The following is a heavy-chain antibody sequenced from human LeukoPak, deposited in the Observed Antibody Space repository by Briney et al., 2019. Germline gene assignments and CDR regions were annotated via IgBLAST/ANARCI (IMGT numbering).Heavy chain of an antibody. CDR3: AREGDGYNYVGAFDI. V-gene: IGHV3-11*01. Sequence: GGSLRLSCAASGFTFSNFYMSWIRQAPGKGLEWVSYISSSGSTIYYADSVKGRFTISRDNAKNSLYLQMNSLRAEDTAVYYCAREGDGYNYVGAFDIWGQGTMVTVSS. CDR1: GFTFSNFY. J-gene: IGHJ3*02. CDR2: ISSSGSTI. D-gene: IGHD5-24*01.